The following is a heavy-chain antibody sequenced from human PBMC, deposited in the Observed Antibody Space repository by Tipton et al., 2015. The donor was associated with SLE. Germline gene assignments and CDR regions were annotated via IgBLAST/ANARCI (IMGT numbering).Heavy chain of an antibody. Sequence: TLSLTCTVSGGSISSYYWSWIRQPPGKGLEWIGYIHYSGSTNYNPSLKSRVTISVDTSKNQISLKLSSVTAADTAVYYCASGPSSIAALTWFDPWGQGTLVTVSS. CDR2: IHYSGST. J-gene: IGHJ5*02. D-gene: IGHD6-6*01. CDR1: GGSISSYY. V-gene: IGHV4-59*01. CDR3: ASGPSSIAALTWFDP.